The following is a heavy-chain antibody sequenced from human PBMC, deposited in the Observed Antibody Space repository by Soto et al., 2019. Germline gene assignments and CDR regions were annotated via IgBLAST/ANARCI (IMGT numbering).Heavy chain of an antibody. CDR2: SYYSGNT. CDR1: GGSISSSDNY. D-gene: IGHD5-12*01. J-gene: IGHJ4*02. V-gene: IGHV4-30-4*01. Sequence: SETLSLTCSVSGGSISSSDNYWSWIRQPPGKGLEWIGYSYYSGNTYYNPSLKSRVTISVDTSKNQFSLKLGSVTAADTAMYYCARERDGYNSLVSWGQGTLVTVSS. CDR3: ARERDGYNSLVS.